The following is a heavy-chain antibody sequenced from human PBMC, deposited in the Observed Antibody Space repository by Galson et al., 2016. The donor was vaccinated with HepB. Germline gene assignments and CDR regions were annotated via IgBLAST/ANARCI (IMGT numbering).Heavy chain of an antibody. Sequence: SVKVSCKASGYNFTSYGIYWARQAPGQGLEWMGWMSAYNTHTFFPRKFQDRVTLTTDTSKNQFSLQLKSVTPEDTAVYYCTRVSFLGRGLTNWGQGILVTVSS. J-gene: IGHJ4*02. CDR3: TRVSFLGRGLTN. CDR1: GYNFTSYG. V-gene: IGHV1-18*01. D-gene: IGHD2/OR15-2a*01. CDR2: MSAYNTHT.